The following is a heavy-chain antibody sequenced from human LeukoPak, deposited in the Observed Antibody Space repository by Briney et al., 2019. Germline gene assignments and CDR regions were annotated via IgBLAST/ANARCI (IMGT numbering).Heavy chain of an antibody. V-gene: IGHV3-53*01. J-gene: IGHJ3*02. Sequence: PGGSLRLSCAASGFTVSSNYMSWVRQAPGKGLEWVSVIYSGGSTYYADSVKGRFTISRDNSKNTLYLQMNSLIAEDTAVYYCARAGNCGGDCYLERAFDIWGQGTMVTVSS. CDR3: ARAGNCGGDCYLERAFDI. CDR1: GFTVSSNY. D-gene: IGHD2-21*02. CDR2: IYSGGST.